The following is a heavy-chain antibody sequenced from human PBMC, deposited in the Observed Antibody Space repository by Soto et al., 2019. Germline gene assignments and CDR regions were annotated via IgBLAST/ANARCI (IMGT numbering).Heavy chain of an antibody. Sequence: SVKVSCKASGGTFSSYAISWVRQAPGQGLEWMGGIIPIFGTANYAQKFQGRVTITADESTSTAYMELSSLRSEDTAVYYCARECGVCAGYYYGMDVWGQGTTVTSP. D-gene: IGHD2-8*02. CDR1: GGTFSSYA. CDR3: ARECGVCAGYYYGMDV. V-gene: IGHV1-69*13. J-gene: IGHJ6*02. CDR2: IIPIFGTA.